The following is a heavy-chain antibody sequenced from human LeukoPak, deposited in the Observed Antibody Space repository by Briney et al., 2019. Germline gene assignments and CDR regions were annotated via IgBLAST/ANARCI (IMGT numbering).Heavy chain of an antibody. CDR2: INPSGGST. V-gene: IGHV1-46*01. Sequence: ASVEVSCKASGYTFTSYYMHWVRQAPGQGLEWMGIINPSGGSTSYAQKFQGRVTMTRDTSTSTVYMELSSLRSEDTAVYYCARYRGYSGSYKRAEYFQHWGQGTLVTVSS. D-gene: IGHD1-26*01. CDR1: GYTFTSYY. CDR3: ARYRGYSGSYKRAEYFQH. J-gene: IGHJ1*01.